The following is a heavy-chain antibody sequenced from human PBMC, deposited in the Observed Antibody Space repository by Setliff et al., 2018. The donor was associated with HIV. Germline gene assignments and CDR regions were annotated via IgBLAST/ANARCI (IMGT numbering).Heavy chain of an antibody. CDR1: GYSISSGYY. V-gene: IGHV4-38-2*02. Sequence: SETLSLTCAVSGYSISSGYYWGWIRQPPGKGLEWSGSIYHSESTYYNPSLKSRVTISVDTSKNQFSLKLSSVTAADTAVYYCARDYYDSSGYIFFPGLPDYWGQGTLVTVS. CDR2: IYHSEST. D-gene: IGHD3-22*01. J-gene: IGHJ4*02. CDR3: ARDYYDSSGYIFFPGLPDY.